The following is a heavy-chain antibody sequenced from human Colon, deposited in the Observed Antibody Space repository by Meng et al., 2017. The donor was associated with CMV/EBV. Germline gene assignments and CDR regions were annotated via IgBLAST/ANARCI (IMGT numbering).Heavy chain of an antibody. Sequence: LQLQAPGPGLVRPSETLSFTCTVSGGSISSSSYYWAWIRQPPGKGLEWIGSIFYTVTTYYKPSLKSRVTISVDTSKNQFSLKLSSVTAADTAVYYCIRETTGSSSSYWGQGTLVTVSS. J-gene: IGHJ4*02. CDR2: IFYTVTT. D-gene: IGHD6-6*01. CDR1: GGSISSSSYY. V-gene: IGHV4-39*07. CDR3: IRETTGSSSSY.